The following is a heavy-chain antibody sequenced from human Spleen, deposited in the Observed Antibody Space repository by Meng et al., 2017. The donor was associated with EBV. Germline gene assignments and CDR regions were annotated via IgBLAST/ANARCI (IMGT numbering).Heavy chain of an antibody. Sequence: QVQRQEPGPVQVKPSATLTFTCTVSGDSISSFYCWGWIRQPPGRGLWWIGSVHYTGSTYYSPSLKSRVTVSVDTSKHQFSLRLTSVTAADTAVYYCARPFPSWQSPRLDPFGAWGQGTLVTVSS. CDR1: GDSISSFYC. CDR3: ARPFPSWQSPRLDPFGA. V-gene: IGHV4-39*01. CDR2: VHYTGST. D-gene: IGHD6-19*01. J-gene: IGHJ5*02.